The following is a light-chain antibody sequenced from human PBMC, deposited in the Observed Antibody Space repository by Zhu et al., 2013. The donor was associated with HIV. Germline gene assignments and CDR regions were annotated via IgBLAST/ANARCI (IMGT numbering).Light chain of an antibody. J-gene: IGLJ2*01. Sequence: QSALTQPASVSGSPGQSITISCTGTSSDIGGYNYVSWYQHHPGKGPKLIIYDVSDRPSGVSNRFSGSKSDNTASLAISGLRSEDEADYYCATWDDSQSGVLFGGGTKLTVL. CDR3: ATWDDSQSGVL. CDR2: DVS. CDR1: SSDIGGYNY. V-gene: IGLV2-14*03.